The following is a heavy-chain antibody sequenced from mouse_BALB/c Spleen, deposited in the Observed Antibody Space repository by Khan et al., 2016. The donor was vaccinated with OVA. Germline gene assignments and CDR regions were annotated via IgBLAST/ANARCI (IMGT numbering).Heavy chain of an antibody. CDR3: ARWNYYGYAMDY. CDR2: ISYSGRT. Sequence: VQLKESGPGLVKPSQSLSLTCTVTGYSITSNYAWNWIRQFPGNKLEWMGYISYSGRTSYIPSLKSRISITRDTSKNQFFLQLNSVTTEDTATYYCARWNYYGYAMDYWGQGTSVTVSS. CDR1: GYSITSNYA. J-gene: IGHJ4*01. D-gene: IGHD1-1*01. V-gene: IGHV3-2*02.